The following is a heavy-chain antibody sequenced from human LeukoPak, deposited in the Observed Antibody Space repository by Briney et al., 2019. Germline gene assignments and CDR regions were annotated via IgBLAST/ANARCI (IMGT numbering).Heavy chain of an antibody. CDR1: GFTFSDYY. CDR2: ISNSGTTR. V-gene: IGHV3-11*04. J-gene: IGHJ5*02. Sequence: GGSLRLSCAASGFTFSDYYMSWIRQAPGRGLEWVSYISNSGTTRYYADSVKGRFTISRDNAKNSLYLQMNSLRAEDTAVYYCARDQTGITVAATGWFDPWGPGTLVTVSS. D-gene: IGHD6-19*01. CDR3: ARDQTGITVAATGWFDP.